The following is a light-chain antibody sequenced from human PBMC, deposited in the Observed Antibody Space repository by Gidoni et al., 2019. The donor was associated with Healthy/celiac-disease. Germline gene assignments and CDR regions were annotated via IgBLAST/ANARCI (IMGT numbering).Light chain of an antibody. CDR3: QQSYSTHT. Sequence: DLQMTQSPSSLSASVGDRVTITCRASQSISSYLNWYQQKPGKAPKLLIYAASSLQSGVPSRFSGSGSGTDFTLTISSLQPEDFATYYCQQSYSTHTFGQXTKLEIK. CDR1: QSISSY. CDR2: AAS. J-gene: IGKJ2*01. V-gene: IGKV1-39*01.